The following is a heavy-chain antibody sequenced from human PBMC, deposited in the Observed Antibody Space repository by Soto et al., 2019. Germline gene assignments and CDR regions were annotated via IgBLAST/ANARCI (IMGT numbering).Heavy chain of an antibody. Sequence: QVQLVQSGAEVKKPGASVKVSCKASGYTFTSYGISWVRQAPGQGLEWMGWISAYNGNTNYAQKLQGRVTMTTDASTSTAYMELRSLRSDDTAVYYCAGDFPSDYGAGLRGDVWGQGTTVTVSS. CDR3: AGDFPSDYGAGLRGDV. D-gene: IGHD4-17*01. V-gene: IGHV1-18*01. CDR2: ISAYNGNT. CDR1: GYTFTSYG. J-gene: IGHJ6*02.